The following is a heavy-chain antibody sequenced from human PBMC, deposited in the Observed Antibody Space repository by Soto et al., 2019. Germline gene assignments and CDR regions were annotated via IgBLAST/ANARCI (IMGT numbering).Heavy chain of an antibody. J-gene: IGHJ5*02. V-gene: IGHV3-23*01. D-gene: IGHD3-22*01. Sequence: GGSLRLSCAASGFAFSSYAMIWVRQAPVNGLEFVSAISGIFGSTYYADSVKGRFTISRYNSKNTLYLQMNSLRAYYTALYYFGKSXKTRAYDSSGYWHPRGWFDPWGQGILVTVSS. CDR1: GFAFSSYA. CDR3: GKSXKTRAYDSSGYWHPRGWFDP. CDR2: ISGIFGST.